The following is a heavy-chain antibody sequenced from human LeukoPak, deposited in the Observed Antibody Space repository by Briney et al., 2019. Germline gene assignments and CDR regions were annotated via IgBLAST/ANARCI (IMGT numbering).Heavy chain of an antibody. CDR2: MNPNSGNT. V-gene: IGHV1-8*02. CDR1: GYTFTSYG. D-gene: IGHD3-10*01. CDR3: ARHSYVSGSYAD. Sequence: ASVKVSCKASGYTFTSYGISWVRQAPGQGLEWMGWMNPNSGNTGYAQRFQGRVTMTRNTSISTAYMELSSLRSEDTGVYYCARHSYVSGSYADWGQGTLVTVSS. J-gene: IGHJ4*02.